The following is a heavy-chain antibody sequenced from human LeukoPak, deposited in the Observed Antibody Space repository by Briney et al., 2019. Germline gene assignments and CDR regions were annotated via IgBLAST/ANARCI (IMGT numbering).Heavy chain of an antibody. D-gene: IGHD3-3*01. V-gene: IGHV7-4-1*02. CDR2: INTNTGNP. CDR1: GYTFSSYA. Sequence: GASVKVSCKASGYTFSSYAMNWVRQAPGQGLEWMGWINTNTGNPTYAQGFTGRFVFSLDTSVSTAYLQISSLKAEDTAVYYCARLASYDFWSGYPQGYMDVWGKGTTVTISS. J-gene: IGHJ6*03. CDR3: ARLASYDFWSGYPQGYMDV.